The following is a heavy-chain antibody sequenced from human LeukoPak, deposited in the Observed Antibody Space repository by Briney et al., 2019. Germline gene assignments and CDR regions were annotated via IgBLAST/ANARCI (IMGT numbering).Heavy chain of an antibody. V-gene: IGHV3-11*01. J-gene: IGHJ5*02. Sequence: GGSLRLSCAASGFIFSDYYISWIRQIPGKGLEWVSFISGSGDTRYYADSVKGRFTIFRDNAKNSVFLQMDSLRAEDTAVYHCARARYTYGNNCFDPWGRGTLVTVSS. CDR3: ARARYTYGNNCFDP. CDR2: ISGSGDTR. D-gene: IGHD5-18*01. CDR1: GFIFSDYY.